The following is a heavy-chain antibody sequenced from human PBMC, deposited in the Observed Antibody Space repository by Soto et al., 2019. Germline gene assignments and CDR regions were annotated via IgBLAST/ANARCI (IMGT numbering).Heavy chain of an antibody. J-gene: IGHJ4*02. V-gene: IGHV3-30*18. CDR3: AKGHYYYDSSGYSLSYYFDY. CDR1: GFTFSSYG. CDR2: ISYDGSNK. D-gene: IGHD3-22*01. Sequence: QVQLVESGGGVVQPGRSLRLSCAASGFTFSSYGMHWVRQAPGKGLEWVAVISYDGSNKYYADSVKGRFTISRDNSNNTLYLQMNSLRAEDTAVYYCAKGHYYYDSSGYSLSYYFDYWGQGTLVTVSS.